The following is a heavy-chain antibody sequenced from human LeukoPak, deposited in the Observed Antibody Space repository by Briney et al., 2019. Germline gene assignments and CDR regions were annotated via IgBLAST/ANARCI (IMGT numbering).Heavy chain of an antibody. CDR1: GGSISSYY. J-gene: IGHJ5*02. CDR2: IYYSGST. D-gene: IGHD6-13*01. V-gene: IGHV4-59*01. Sequence: SETLSLTCTVSGGSISSYYWSWIRQPPGKGLEWIGCIYYSGSTNYNPSLKSRVTISVDTSKNQFSLKLSSVTAADTAVYYCVRIAAAGINNWFDPWGQGTLVTVSS. CDR3: VRIAAAGINNWFDP.